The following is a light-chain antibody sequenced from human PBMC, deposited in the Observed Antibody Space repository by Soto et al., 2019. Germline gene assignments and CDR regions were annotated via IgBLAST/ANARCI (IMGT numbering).Light chain of an antibody. Sequence: DIQMTQSPSSLSASVGDRVTITCQASQAISKYLNWYQQKPGKAPKLLIHDASNLETGVPSRFSGSGSGTHFSFTISSLQPEDTATYFCQQYNNHPRTFGQGTKVEIK. V-gene: IGKV1-33*01. CDR3: QQYNNHPRT. CDR2: DAS. CDR1: QAISKY. J-gene: IGKJ1*01.